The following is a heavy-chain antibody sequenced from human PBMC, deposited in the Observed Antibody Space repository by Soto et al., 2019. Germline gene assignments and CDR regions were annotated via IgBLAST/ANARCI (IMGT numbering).Heavy chain of an antibody. CDR3: ARGQGTVEYNYYYYGMDV. J-gene: IGHJ6*02. Sequence: QVQLVESGGGLVKPGGSLRLSCAASGFTFSDHYMSWIRQAPGKGLEWVAYISRSGSTIYYADSVKGRFTVSRDNAKNSLYLQMNSLRAEDTAVYYCARGQGTVEYNYYYYGMDVWGQGTTVTVSS. D-gene: IGHD1-20*01. CDR2: ISRSGSTI. V-gene: IGHV3-11*01. CDR1: GFTFSDHY.